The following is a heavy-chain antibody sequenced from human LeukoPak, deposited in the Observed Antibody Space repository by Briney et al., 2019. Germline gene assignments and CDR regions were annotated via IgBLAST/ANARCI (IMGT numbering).Heavy chain of an antibody. CDR2: TSTSVPT. CDR1: VVSTSSGY. D-gene: IGHD3-10*01. V-gene: IGHV4-4*07. Sequence: ETLSLTCIVSVVSTSSGYWSWVRQPAGKGLEWMGHTSTSVPTYYDPSLKSRVAMSLDTSANHFSLKLNSVTAADTAVYFCARGYGSGSYSTWGQGTLVTVSS. CDR3: ARGYGSGSYST. J-gene: IGHJ5*02.